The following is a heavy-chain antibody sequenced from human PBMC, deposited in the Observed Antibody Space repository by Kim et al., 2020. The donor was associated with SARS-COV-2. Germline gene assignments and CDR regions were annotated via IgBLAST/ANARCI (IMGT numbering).Heavy chain of an antibody. CDR3: AKGLTYCSSTSCYNYYYYYGMDV. CDR2: ISYDGSNK. CDR1: GFTFSSYG. Sequence: GGSLRLSCAASGFTFSSYGMHWVRQAPDKGLEWVAVISYDGSNKYYADSVKGRFTISRDNSKNTLYLQMNSLRAEDTAVYYCAKGLTYCSSTSCYNYYYYYGMDVWGQGTTVTVSS. D-gene: IGHD2-2*02. J-gene: IGHJ6*02. V-gene: IGHV3-30*18.